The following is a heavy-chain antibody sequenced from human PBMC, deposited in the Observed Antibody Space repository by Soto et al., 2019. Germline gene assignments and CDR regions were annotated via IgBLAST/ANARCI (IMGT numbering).Heavy chain of an antibody. CDR3: VHGKQQLNLDY. V-gene: IGHV2-5*02. CDR2: IYWDDDK. CDR1: GFSLSPGGVS. J-gene: IGHJ4*01. D-gene: IGHD1-1*01. Sequence: ITLKESGPPLVKPTQPLTLTCTFSGFSLSPGGVSVGWSRQPPGKALEWLALIYWDDDKRYSPSLKSRLTNTKDTSKNQGVLTMTNLDPVHTATDYCVHGKQQLNLDYWGHGTLVTVSP.